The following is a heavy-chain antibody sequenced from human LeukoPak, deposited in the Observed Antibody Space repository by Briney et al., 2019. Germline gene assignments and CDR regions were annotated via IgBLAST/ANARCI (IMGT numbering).Heavy chain of an antibody. J-gene: IGHJ4*02. Sequence: GGSLRLSCAASGFTFSDHLMDWVRQAPGKGLEWVGRSKNKADSYATYSAASVKGRFTISRDDSKNSLSLQMNSLKTEDTAIYFCAACPYTSGACDYWGQGTLVTVSS. D-gene: IGHD6-25*01. V-gene: IGHV3-72*01. CDR3: AACPYTSGACDY. CDR1: GFTFSDHL. CDR2: SKNKADSYAT.